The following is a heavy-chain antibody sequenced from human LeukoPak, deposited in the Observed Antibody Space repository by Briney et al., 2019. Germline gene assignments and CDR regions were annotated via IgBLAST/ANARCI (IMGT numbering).Heavy chain of an antibody. Sequence: GGSLRLSCAASGFTVSSNYMSWVRQAPGKGLEWVSVIYSGGSTYYADSVKGRFTISRDNSKNTLYLQMNSLRAEDTAVYYCARGYSSSSFYYYYYMDVWGKRTTVTVSS. CDR2: IYSGGST. CDR1: GFTVSSNY. CDR3: ARGYSSSSFYYYYYMDV. J-gene: IGHJ6*03. V-gene: IGHV3-53*01. D-gene: IGHD6-6*01.